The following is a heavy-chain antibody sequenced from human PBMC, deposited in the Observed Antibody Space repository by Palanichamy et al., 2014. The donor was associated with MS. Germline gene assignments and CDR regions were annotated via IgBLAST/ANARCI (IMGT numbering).Heavy chain of an antibody. CDR2: ISSSSGYI. V-gene: IGHV3-21*01. Sequence: EVQLVESGGGLVKPGGSLRLSCAASGFTFSSYSMNWVRQAPGKGLEWVSSISSSSGYIYYADSVKGRFTISRDNAKNSLYLQMNSLRAEDTAVYYCARDPRGYPNPFDYWGQGTLVTVSS. CDR1: GFTFSSYS. CDR3: ARDPRGYPNPFDY. J-gene: IGHJ4*02. D-gene: IGHD2-15*01.